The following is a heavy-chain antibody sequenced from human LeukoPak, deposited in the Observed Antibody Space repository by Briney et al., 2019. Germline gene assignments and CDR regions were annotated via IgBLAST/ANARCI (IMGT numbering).Heavy chain of an antibody. J-gene: IGHJ4*02. CDR2: MNPNSGNT. CDR1: GYTFTSYD. Sequence: GASVKVSCKASGYTFTSYDINWVRQATGQGLEWMGWMNPNSGNTGYAQKFQGGVTMTRNTSISTAYMELSSLRSEDTAVYYCAREESVVRGVSDYWGQGTLVTVSS. D-gene: IGHD3-10*01. CDR3: AREESVVRGVSDY. V-gene: IGHV1-8*01.